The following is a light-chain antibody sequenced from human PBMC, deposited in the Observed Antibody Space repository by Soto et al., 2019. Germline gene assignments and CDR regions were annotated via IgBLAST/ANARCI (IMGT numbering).Light chain of an antibody. Sequence: QSVLTQPPSASGTPGQRVTISCSGSSSNIGSNTVNWYQQLPGTAPKLLIYSINQRPSGVPDRFSGSKSGTSASLAISGLQSEDEADYYCAAWDDSLNGRAVFGGGTQLTVL. J-gene: IGLJ7*01. CDR2: SIN. CDR3: AAWDDSLNGRAV. CDR1: SSNIGSNT. V-gene: IGLV1-44*01.